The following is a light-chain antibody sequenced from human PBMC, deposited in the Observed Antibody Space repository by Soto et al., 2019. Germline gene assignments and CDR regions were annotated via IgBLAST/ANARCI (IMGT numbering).Light chain of an antibody. CDR1: QRISSNY. Sequence: DIVLTQSPGTLSLSPGERANLSCRASQRISSNYLGWYQQKPGQAPRLLIYAASSRATGIPDRFSGSGSGTDFTLTISRLEPEDFAVYYCQDYGSSPQTFGQGTKVDIK. V-gene: IGKV3-20*01. CDR3: QDYGSSPQT. J-gene: IGKJ1*01. CDR2: AAS.